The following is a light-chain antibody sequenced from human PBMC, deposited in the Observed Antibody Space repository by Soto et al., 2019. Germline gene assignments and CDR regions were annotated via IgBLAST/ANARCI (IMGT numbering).Light chain of an antibody. CDR3: QQFDSYGVT. J-gene: IGKJ5*01. Sequence: EIVLTQSPGTLSLSPGERAALPCMASQSLSSSDLAWFQQKPGQAPRLLIFRASSRATGVPDRFSGSGSGTDFTLTISRLEPDDFAVYYCQQFDSYGVTFGQGTRLQIK. CDR2: RAS. CDR1: QSLSSSD. V-gene: IGKV3-20*01.